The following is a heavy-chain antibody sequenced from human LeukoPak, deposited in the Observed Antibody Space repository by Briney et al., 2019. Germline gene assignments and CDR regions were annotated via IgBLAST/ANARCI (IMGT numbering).Heavy chain of an antibody. Sequence: GGSLRLSCAASGFTFDDYAMHWVRQAPGKGLEWVSGISWNSGSIGYADSVKGRSTISRDNAKNSLYLQMNSLRAEDMALYYCAKDQGDMVRGPFDYWGQGTLVTVSS. CDR3: AKDQGDMVRGPFDY. J-gene: IGHJ4*02. V-gene: IGHV3-9*03. CDR2: ISWNSGSI. CDR1: GFTFDDYA. D-gene: IGHD3-10*01.